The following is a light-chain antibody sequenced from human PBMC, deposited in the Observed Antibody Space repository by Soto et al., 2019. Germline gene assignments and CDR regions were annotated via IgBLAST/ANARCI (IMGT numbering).Light chain of an antibody. CDR2: GAS. CDR1: QSVSSSY. V-gene: IGKV3-20*01. Sequence: EIVLTQSPGTLSLSPWERATLSCRASQSVSSSYLAWYQQKPGQAPRLLIYGASSRATGIPDRFSGSGSGTDFTLTISRLEPEDFAEYHCQQYNNWPQTFGQGTKVDIK. J-gene: IGKJ1*01. CDR3: QQYNNWPQT.